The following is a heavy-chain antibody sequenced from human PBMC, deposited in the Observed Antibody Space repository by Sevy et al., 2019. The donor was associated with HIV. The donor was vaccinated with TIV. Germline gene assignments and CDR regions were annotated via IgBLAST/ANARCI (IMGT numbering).Heavy chain of an antibody. CDR3: ARVRGVSYCGGDCYPNYFDY. J-gene: IGHJ4*02. V-gene: IGHV3-11*06. D-gene: IGHD2-21*02. CDR2: ISSSSYT. CDR1: GFTFSDYY. Sequence: GGSLRLSCAASGFTFSDYYMSWIRQAPGKGLEWVSYISSSSYTNYADSEKGRFTISRDNAKNSLYLQMNSLRAEDTAVYYCARVRGVSYCGGDCYPNYFDYWGQGTLVTVSS.